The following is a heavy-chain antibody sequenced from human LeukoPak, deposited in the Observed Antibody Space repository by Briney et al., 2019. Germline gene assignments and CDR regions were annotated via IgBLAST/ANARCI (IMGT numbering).Heavy chain of an antibody. D-gene: IGHD6-13*01. CDR3: ARDIDRVFNWFDP. J-gene: IGHJ5*02. CDR1: GYIFTSYA. V-gene: IGHV1-3*01. CDR2: INAGNGNT. Sequence: ASVKVSCKASGYIFTSYAMHWVRQAPGQRLEWMGWINAGNGNTKYSQKFQGRVTITRDTSATTVYMELSSLRSEDTAVYYCARDIDRVFNWFDPWGQGTLVTVSP.